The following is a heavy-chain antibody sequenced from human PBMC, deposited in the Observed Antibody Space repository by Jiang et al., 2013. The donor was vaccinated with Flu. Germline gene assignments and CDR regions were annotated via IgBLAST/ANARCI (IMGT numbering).Heavy chain of an antibody. J-gene: IGHJ4*02. CDR3: AREREVTMVRELLSPRY. Sequence: SGAEVKKPGASVKVSCKASGYTFTSYGISWVRQAPGQGLEWMGWISAYNGNTNYAQKLQGRVTMTTDTSTSTAYMELRSLRSDDTAVYYCAREREVTMVRELLSPRYWGQGTLVTVSS. CDR2: ISAYNGNT. CDR1: GYTFTSYG. D-gene: IGHD3-10*01. V-gene: IGHV1-18*01.